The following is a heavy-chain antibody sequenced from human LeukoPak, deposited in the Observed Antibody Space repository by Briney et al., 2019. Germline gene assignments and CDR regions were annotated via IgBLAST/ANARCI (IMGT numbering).Heavy chain of an antibody. CDR2: LYSNNIT. CDR3: ARVDTGNIAARPDY. V-gene: IGHV3-66*03. CDR1: GFNVKNNY. Sequence: PGGSLRLSCAASGFNVKNNYMTWVRQAPGKGLEWVSVLYSNNITHYADSVKGRFTISRDNSKNTLYLQMNSLRAEDTAVYYCARVDTGNIAARPDYWGQGTLVTVSS. D-gene: IGHD6-6*01. J-gene: IGHJ4*02.